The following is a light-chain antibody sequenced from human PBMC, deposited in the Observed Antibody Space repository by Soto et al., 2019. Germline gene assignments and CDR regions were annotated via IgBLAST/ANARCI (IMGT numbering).Light chain of an antibody. V-gene: IGKV4-1*01. J-gene: IGKJ2*01. CDR2: WAS. Sequence: DIVMTQSPDSLAVSLGERATINCKSSQSVLYSSNNKNYLAWYQQKPGQPPKLLIYWASTRESGVPDRFSGSGSGIAFTLTISRLQAEDVAVYYCQKYYSTPETFGQGTKLEIK. CDR1: QSVLYSSNNKNY. CDR3: QKYYSTPET.